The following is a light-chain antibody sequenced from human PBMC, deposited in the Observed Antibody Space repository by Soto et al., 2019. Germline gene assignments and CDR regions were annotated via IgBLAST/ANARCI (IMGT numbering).Light chain of an antibody. CDR2: GAS. V-gene: IGKV3-20*01. Sequence: EIVLTQSPGTLSLSPGERATLSCRASQSVSSSYLAWYQQKPGQAPRLLIYGASSRATGIPDRFSGSGSGTVFTLTISRLEPEDVAVYYGQQSWLTFGGGTRGEIK. CDR3: QQSWLT. CDR1: QSVSSSY. J-gene: IGKJ4*01.